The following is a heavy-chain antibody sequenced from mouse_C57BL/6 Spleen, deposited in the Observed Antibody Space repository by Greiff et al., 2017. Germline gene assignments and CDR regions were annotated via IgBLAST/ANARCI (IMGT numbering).Heavy chain of an antibody. J-gene: IGHJ1*03. CDR3: ARRGYYGSSYWYFDV. Sequence: EVQLQQSGPELVKPGASVKISCKASGYSFTGYYMNWVKQSPEKSLEWIGEINPSTGGTTYNQKFKAKATLTVDKSSSTAYMQLKSLTSEDSAVYYCARRGYYGSSYWYFDVWGTGTTVTVSS. D-gene: IGHD1-1*01. V-gene: IGHV1-42*01. CDR1: GYSFTGYY. CDR2: INPSTGGT.